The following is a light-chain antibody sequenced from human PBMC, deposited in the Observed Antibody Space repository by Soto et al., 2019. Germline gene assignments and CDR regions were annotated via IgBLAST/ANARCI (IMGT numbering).Light chain of an antibody. J-gene: IGKJ1*01. CDR2: GAS. V-gene: IGKV3-15*01. CDR3: HQYKSSPRT. CDR1: ESVDIN. Sequence: EVVLTQSPATLSVYPGERVTLSCRASESVDINLAWYQQKPGQAPRLLIYGASTRATDMPGTFSGRGSGTEFTLTISSLQSGGFGVYYLHQYKSSPRTLGQG.